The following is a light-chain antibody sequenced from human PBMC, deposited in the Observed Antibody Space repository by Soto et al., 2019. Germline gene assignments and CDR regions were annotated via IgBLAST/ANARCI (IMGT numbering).Light chain of an antibody. CDR1: ESIRDY. Sequence: IQLTQSPSSLYASVGDSVTITCRASESIRDYLNWYQQKPGKAPNLLIYAASRLQSGVPSRFSGGGSGTDFTLTINSLQPEDLATYYCQQFNNWPVTFGPGTKVDIK. J-gene: IGKJ3*01. CDR2: AAS. V-gene: IGKV1-39*01. CDR3: QQFNNWPVT.